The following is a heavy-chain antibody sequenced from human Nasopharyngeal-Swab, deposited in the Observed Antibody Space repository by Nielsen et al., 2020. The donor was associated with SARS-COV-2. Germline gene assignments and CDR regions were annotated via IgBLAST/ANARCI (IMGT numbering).Heavy chain of an antibody. D-gene: IGHD3-3*01. CDR1: GFTFSTYS. V-gene: IGHV3-48*01. Sequence: SCAASGFTFSTYSMNWVRQAPGKGLEWVSYISSSSSTIYYADSVKGRFTISRDNAKNSLYLQMNSLRAEDTAVYYCAGEVLRFLEWLLPSDAFDIWGQGTMVTVSS. CDR3: AGEVLRFLEWLLPSDAFDI. CDR2: ISSSSSTI. J-gene: IGHJ3*02.